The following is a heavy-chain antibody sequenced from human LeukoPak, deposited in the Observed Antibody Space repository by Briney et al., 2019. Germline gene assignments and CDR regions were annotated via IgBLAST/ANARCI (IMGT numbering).Heavy chain of an antibody. CDR2: ISGSGGST. J-gene: IGHJ3*02. D-gene: IGHD5-24*01. Sequence: GGSLRLSCAASGFTFSRYAMTWVRQAPGKGLEWVSGISGSGGSTYHADSVKGRFTISRENSKNTLYLQTNSLRAEDTAVYYCAKGRDGYNSAFDIWGQGTMVTVSS. CDR1: GFTFSRYA. V-gene: IGHV3-23*01. CDR3: AKGRDGYNSAFDI.